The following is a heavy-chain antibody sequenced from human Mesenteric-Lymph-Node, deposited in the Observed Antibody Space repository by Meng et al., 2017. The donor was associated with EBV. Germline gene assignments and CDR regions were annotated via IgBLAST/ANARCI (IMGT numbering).Heavy chain of an antibody. J-gene: IGHJ4*02. D-gene: IGHD3-3*01. CDR1: GGSFSGYY. CDR3: ARGYAGYYGKLFDY. Sequence: QAPPLQLGPASCKPSETLSPTCAVYGGSFSGYYWTWIRQPPGRGLECIGEINHSGSTNHNPSLKSRVTISADTSKDQFSLKLSSVTAADTAVYYCARGYAGYYGKLFDYWGQGTLVTVSS. CDR2: INHSGST. V-gene: IGHV4-34*01.